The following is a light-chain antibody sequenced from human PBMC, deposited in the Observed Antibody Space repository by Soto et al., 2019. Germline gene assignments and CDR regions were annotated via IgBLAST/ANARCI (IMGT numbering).Light chain of an antibody. CDR1: SSDVGGYNY. CDR2: DVS. Sequence: QSALTQPASVSGSPGQSISISCTGTSSDVGGYNYVSWYQQHPGKAPKLMIYDVSTRPSGVSNRFSGSKSVNTASLTISGLQAEDEADYYCTSYTSGSTPYVFGTGTKVTVL. CDR3: TSYTSGSTPYV. J-gene: IGLJ1*01. V-gene: IGLV2-14*01.